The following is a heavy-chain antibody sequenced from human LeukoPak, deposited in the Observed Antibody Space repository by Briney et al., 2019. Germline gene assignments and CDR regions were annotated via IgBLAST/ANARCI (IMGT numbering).Heavy chain of an antibody. Sequence: ASVKVFCKAFGYTFTRYAISWVRQAPGQGLEWMGWISTYNGDTRFPQNLQGRVTMTTDTSTNTAYMELRSLRSDGTAVYYCARDPSNTSGWYIYFDYWAQGTLVTVSS. CDR1: GYTFTRYA. CDR3: ARDPSNTSGWYIYFDY. J-gene: IGHJ4*02. CDR2: ISTYNGDT. V-gene: IGHV1-18*01. D-gene: IGHD6-19*01.